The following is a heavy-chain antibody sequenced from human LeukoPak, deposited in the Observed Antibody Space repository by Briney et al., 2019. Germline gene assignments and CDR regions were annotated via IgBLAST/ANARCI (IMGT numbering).Heavy chain of an antibody. V-gene: IGHV3-7*01. J-gene: IGHJ4*02. Sequence: GGSLRLSCAASGFTFSSYWMSWVRQAPGKGLEWVANIKQDGSEKYYVDSVKGRFTISRDNAKNSLYLQMNSLRVKDTAVYYCARDHGITGDTPLGGWGQGTLVTVSS. CDR1: GFTFSSYW. D-gene: IGHD1-20*01. CDR2: IKQDGSEK. CDR3: ARDHGITGDTPLGG.